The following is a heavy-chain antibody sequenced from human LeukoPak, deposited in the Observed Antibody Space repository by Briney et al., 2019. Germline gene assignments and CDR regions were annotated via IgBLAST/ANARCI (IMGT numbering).Heavy chain of an antibody. V-gene: IGHV4-4*02. CDR3: ARVYYGSGTRFDL. J-gene: IGHJ2*01. D-gene: IGHD3-10*01. CDR1: GGSISSSNW. Sequence: SGTLSLTCAVSGGSISSSNWWSWVRQPPGKGLAWIGEIYHSGNTNYNPSLKSRVTISVDKSKNQFSLKLSSVTAADTAVYYCARVYYGSGTRFDLWGRGTLVTVSS. CDR2: IYHSGNT.